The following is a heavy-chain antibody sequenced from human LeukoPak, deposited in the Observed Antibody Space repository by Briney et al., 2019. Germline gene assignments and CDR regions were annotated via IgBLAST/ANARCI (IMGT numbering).Heavy chain of an antibody. J-gene: IGHJ4*02. CDR1: GFTFSGYG. Sequence: GGSLRLSCAASGFTFSGYGMPWVRQAPGKGLEWLTFIHYDGSISTYYADSVRGRFTISRDNSRNTLFLQMNSLRAEDTAVYYCAKDLFHGLETRFVDSWGQGTLVSVSS. V-gene: IGHV3-30*02. CDR3: AKDLFHGLETRFVDS. D-gene: IGHD3-3*01. CDR2: IHYDGSIST.